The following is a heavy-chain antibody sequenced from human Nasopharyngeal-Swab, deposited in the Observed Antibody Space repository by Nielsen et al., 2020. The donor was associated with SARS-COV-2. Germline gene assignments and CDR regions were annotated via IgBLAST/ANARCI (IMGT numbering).Heavy chain of an antibody. V-gene: IGHV4-61*08. Sequence: SETLSLTCTVSGGSISSGDYYWSWIRQPPGKGLEWIGYIYYSGSTNYNPSLKSRVTISVDTSKNQFSLKLSSVTAADTAVYYCARSGLEWLTPRYYYYYMDVWGKGTTVTVSS. CDR1: GGSISSGDYY. J-gene: IGHJ6*03. D-gene: IGHD3-3*01. CDR3: ARSGLEWLTPRYYYYYMDV. CDR2: IYYSGST.